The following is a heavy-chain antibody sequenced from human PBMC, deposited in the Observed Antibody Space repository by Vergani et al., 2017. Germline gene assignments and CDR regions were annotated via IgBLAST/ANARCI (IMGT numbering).Heavy chain of an antibody. V-gene: IGHV3-9*01. CDR2: ISWNSGSI. CDR3: AKDRGPLFYGMDV. J-gene: IGHJ6*02. CDR1: GFTFDDYA. Sequence: VQLVESGGGLVKPGGSLRLSCAASGFTFDDYAMHWVRQAPGKGLEWVSGISWNSGSIGYADSVKGRFTISRDNAKNSLYLQMNSLRAEDTALYYCAKDRGPLFYGMDVWGQGTTVTVSS.